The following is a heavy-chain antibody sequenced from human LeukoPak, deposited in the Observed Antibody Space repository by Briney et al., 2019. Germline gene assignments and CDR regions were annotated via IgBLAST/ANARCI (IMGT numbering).Heavy chain of an antibody. CDR1: GGSVSSGTYY. V-gene: IGHV4-61*01. J-gene: IGHJ6*02. CDR2: IYYNGNT. Sequence: ASETLSLTCTVSGGSVSSGTYYWSWIRRPTGKGLEWIGYIYYNGNTNYSPSLKSRVTMSVDTSKNLFSLKVSSVTAADTAVYYCARGRSNYYGMDVWGQGTTVTVSS. D-gene: IGHD1-26*01. CDR3: ARGRSNYYGMDV.